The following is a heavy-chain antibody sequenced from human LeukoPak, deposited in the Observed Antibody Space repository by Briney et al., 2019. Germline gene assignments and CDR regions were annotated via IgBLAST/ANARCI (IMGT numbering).Heavy chain of an antibody. CDR1: RYTFTSYD. V-gene: IGHV1-8*03. CDR3: ARGATYCSSTSCYTRTRPNYYYYYMDV. Sequence: ASVKVSCKASRYTFTSYDINWVRQATGQGLEWMGWMNPNSGNTGYAQKFQGRVTITRNTSISTAYMELSSLRSEDTAVYYCARGATYCSSTSCYTRTRPNYYYYYMDVWGKGTTVTVSS. D-gene: IGHD2-2*02. J-gene: IGHJ6*03. CDR2: MNPNSGNT.